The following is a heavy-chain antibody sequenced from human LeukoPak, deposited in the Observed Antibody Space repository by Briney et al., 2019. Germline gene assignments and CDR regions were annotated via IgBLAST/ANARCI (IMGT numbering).Heavy chain of an antibody. J-gene: IGHJ4*02. D-gene: IGHD2-2*01. CDR3: ASTISYCSSTSCPDY. Sequence: SETLSLTCTVSGGSISSGDYYWSWIRQPPGKGLEWIGYIYNSGSTYYNPSLKSRVTISEDTSKNQFSLKLSSVTAADTAVYYCASTISYCSSTSCPDYWGQGTLVTVSS. V-gene: IGHV4-30-4*08. CDR2: IYNSGST. CDR1: GGSISSGDYY.